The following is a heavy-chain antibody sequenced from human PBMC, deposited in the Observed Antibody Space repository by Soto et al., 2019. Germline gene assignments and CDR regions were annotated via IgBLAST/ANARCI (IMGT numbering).Heavy chain of an antibody. D-gene: IGHD7-27*01. CDR2: INGDGSSS. CDR1: GFTFGNVW. J-gene: IGHJ6*02. V-gene: IGHV3-74*03. Sequence: EVQLVESGGGLVQPGGSLRLSCAASGFTFGNVWMHWVRQTPGEGLVWVSRINGDGSSSTYADFVKGRFIISRDNAKNTVYLQMNGLRAEDTGVYYCAKDFKLGQVSYFAMDVWGQGTPVTVSS. CDR3: AKDFKLGQVSYFAMDV.